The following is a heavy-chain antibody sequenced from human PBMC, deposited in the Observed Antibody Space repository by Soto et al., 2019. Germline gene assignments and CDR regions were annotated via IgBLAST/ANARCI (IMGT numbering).Heavy chain of an antibody. V-gene: IGHV4-59*01. D-gene: IGHD3-10*02. J-gene: IGHJ5*02. CDR3: ARTLFGWGIWFDP. CDR1: GGSISSYY. CDR2: IYYSGST. Sequence: QVQLQESGPGLVKPSETLSLTCTVSGGSISSYYWSWIRQPPGKGLEWIGYIYYSGSTNYNPSLKCRVTISVDTSKNQFSLKLSSVTAADTAVYYCARTLFGWGIWFDPWGQGTLVTVSS.